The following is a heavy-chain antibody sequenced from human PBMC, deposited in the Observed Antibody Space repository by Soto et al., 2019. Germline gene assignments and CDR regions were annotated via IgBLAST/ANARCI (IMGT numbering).Heavy chain of an antibody. CDR3: ARGLKDSSSWYYYYYMDV. V-gene: IGHV4-59*01. CDR2: IYYSGST. J-gene: IGHJ6*03. D-gene: IGHD6-13*01. CDR1: GGSISSYY. Sequence: SETLSLTCTVSGGSISSYYWSWIRQPPGKGLEWIGYIYYSGSTNYNPSLKSRVTISVDTSKNQFSLKLSSVTAADTAVYYCARGLKDSSSWYYYYYMDVWGKGTTVTVSS.